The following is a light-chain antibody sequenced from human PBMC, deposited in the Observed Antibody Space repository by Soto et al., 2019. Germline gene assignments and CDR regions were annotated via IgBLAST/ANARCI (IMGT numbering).Light chain of an antibody. Sequence: EIVFTQSPRTLSLCPGERATLSCRASQSVNSSYLAWYQQKPGQAPRLLIYGASSRATGIPDRFSGSGSGTDFTLTISRLEPEDFAVYYCQQYGSLPRTFGQGTKVDIK. V-gene: IGKV3-20*01. CDR1: QSVNSSY. J-gene: IGKJ1*01. CDR3: QQYGSLPRT. CDR2: GAS.